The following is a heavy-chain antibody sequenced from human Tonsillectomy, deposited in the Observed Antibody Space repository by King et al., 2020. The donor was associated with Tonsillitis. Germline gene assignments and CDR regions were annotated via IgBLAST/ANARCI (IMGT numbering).Heavy chain of an antibody. Sequence: QLVQSGAEVKKPGEFLKISCKGSGYSFTSYWIGWVRPMPGKGLEWMGIIYPGDSDTRYSPSFQGQVTISFDKSISTAYLQWSSLKASDTAMYYCARQDLDYSNSWGAFDIWGQGTMVTVSS. D-gene: IGHD6-6*01. V-gene: IGHV5-51*01. CDR2: IYPGDSDT. CDR3: ARQDLDYSNSWGAFDI. J-gene: IGHJ3*02. CDR1: GYSFTSYW.